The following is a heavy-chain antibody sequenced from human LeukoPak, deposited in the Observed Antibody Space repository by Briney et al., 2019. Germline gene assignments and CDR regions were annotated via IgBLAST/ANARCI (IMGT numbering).Heavy chain of an antibody. Sequence: SETLSLTCTVSGGSISSYYWSWIRQPPGKGLEWIGYIYYSGSTNYNPSLKSRVTISVDTSKNQFSLKLSSVTAVDTAVYYCARGLGELSTYYFDYWGQGTLVTVSS. CDR1: GGSISSYY. J-gene: IGHJ4*02. D-gene: IGHD3-10*01. CDR2: IYYSGST. CDR3: ARGLGELSTYYFDY. V-gene: IGHV4-59*01.